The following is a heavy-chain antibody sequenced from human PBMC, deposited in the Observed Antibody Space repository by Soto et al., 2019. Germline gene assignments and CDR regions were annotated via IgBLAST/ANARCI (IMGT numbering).Heavy chain of an antibody. Sequence: QVQLVESGGGVVQPGNSLRLSCAASGFTFSSYGMHWVRQAPGKGLEWVAVIWYDGSNKYYADSVKGRFTISRDNSKNTLYLQMNSLGAEDTAVYYCARDQQWLVRFYFDFWGQGTLVTVSS. CDR1: GFTFSSYG. CDR2: IWYDGSNK. CDR3: ARDQQWLVRFYFDF. V-gene: IGHV3-33*01. D-gene: IGHD6-19*01. J-gene: IGHJ4*02.